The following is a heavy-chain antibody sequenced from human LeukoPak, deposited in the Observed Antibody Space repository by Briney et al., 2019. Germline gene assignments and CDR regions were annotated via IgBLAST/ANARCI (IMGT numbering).Heavy chain of an antibody. V-gene: IGHV3-9*01. CDR1: RYTLDDYS. D-gene: IGHD3-9*01. Sequence: PGRCLSLSCAASRYTLDDYSMQWVRHAAGRGMEEDSGITWNRDSRVYADSGKERLTISRGTANNSLYLLIISLRAEDTALYYCAIAKYYDIVKGYYLDYWGQGTLVTVSS. J-gene: IGHJ4*02. CDR2: ITWNRDSR. CDR3: AIAKYYDIVKGYYLDY.